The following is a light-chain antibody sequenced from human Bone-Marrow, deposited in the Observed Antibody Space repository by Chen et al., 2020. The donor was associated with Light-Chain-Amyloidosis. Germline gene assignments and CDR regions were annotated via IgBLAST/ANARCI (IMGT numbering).Light chain of an antibody. V-gene: IGKV3-20*01. CDR2: GSS. CDR3: QQYGTSPLT. Sequence: EIVLTQSPGTLSLSPGEGANLSCRASQTISSNYLTWYQQKFGQAPRLLIYGSSSRAPGIPDRFTGSGSGTDFTLTINRLGPEDFAMYYCQQYGTSPLTFGGGTKVEIK. CDR1: QTISSNY. J-gene: IGKJ4*01.